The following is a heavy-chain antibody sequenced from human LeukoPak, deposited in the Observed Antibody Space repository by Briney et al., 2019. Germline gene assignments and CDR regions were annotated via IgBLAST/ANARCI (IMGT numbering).Heavy chain of an antibody. D-gene: IGHD6-19*01. CDR2: IYTSGST. Sequence: PSETLSLTCTVSGGSISSYYWSWIRQPAGKGLEWIGRIYTSGSTNYNPSLKSRVTMSVDTSKNQFSLKLSSVTAADTAVYYCAREAVAAPYYYYMDVWGKGTTVTVSS. V-gene: IGHV4-4*07. CDR1: GGSISSYY. CDR3: AREAVAAPYYYYMDV. J-gene: IGHJ6*03.